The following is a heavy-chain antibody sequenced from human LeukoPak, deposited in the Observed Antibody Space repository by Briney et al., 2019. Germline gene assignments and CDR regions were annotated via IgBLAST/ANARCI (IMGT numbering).Heavy chain of an antibody. CDR1: GFXFXNYW. J-gene: IGHJ4*02. D-gene: IGHD2-21*02. CDR3: AKWGPHCVGDYCPALDS. V-gene: IGHV3-7*01. CDR2: INQDGSKK. Sequence: PGGSLRLSCVASGFXFXNYWMSWVRQAPXXGXEWVANINQDGSKKVYADSMKGRFTISRDNAKESLYLQLNSLRADDTAVYYCAKWGPHCVGDYCPALDSWGQGTLVTVSS.